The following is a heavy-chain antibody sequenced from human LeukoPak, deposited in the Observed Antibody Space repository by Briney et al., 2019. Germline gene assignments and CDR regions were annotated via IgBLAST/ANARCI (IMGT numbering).Heavy chain of an antibody. CDR3: ARARRYYDSSGYYFYYFDY. CDR2: IYYSGST. CDR1: GGSISSGSYY. J-gene: IGHJ4*02. V-gene: IGHV4-61*10. D-gene: IGHD3-22*01. Sequence: PSQTLSLTCTVSGGSISSGSYYWSWIRQPAGKALEWIGYIYYSGSTNYNPSLKSRVTISVDTSKNQFSLKLSSVTAADTAVYYCARARRYYDSSGYYFYYFDYWGQGTLVTVSS.